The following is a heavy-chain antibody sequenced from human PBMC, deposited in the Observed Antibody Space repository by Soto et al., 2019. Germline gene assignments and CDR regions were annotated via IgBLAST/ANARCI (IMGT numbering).Heavy chain of an antibody. V-gene: IGHV3-74*01. CDR1: GFTFSSYW. J-gene: IGHJ2*01. Sequence: EVQLVESGGGLVQPGGSLRLSCAASGFTFSSYWMHWVRQAPGKGLVWVSRINSDGSSTSYADSVKGRFTISRDNAKNTLYRQMNSLRAEDTAVYYCARVGGRSLGSSSWYGYFDLWCRGTLVTVSS. CDR2: INSDGSST. D-gene: IGHD6-13*01. CDR3: ARVGGRSLGSSSWYGYFDL.